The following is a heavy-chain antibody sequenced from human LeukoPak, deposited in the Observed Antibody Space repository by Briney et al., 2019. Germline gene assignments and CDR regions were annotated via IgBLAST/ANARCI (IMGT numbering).Heavy chain of an antibody. CDR1: GFTFSSYE. V-gene: IGHV3-48*03. CDR2: ISSSGSTI. Sequence: TGGSLRLSCAASGFTFSSYEMNWVRQAPGKGLEWVSYISSSGSTIYYADSVKGRFTISRDNAKNSLYLQMNSLRAGDTAVYYCARGYSYGLDWGQGTLVTVSS. J-gene: IGHJ4*02. CDR3: ARGYSYGLD. D-gene: IGHD5-18*01.